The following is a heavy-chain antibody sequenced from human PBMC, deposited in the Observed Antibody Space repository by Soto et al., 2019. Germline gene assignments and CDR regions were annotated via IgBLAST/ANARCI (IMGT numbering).Heavy chain of an antibody. CDR3: ARDLRYYYGSGSYYSDHYYYYGMDV. V-gene: IGHV4-4*07. CDR1: GGSISSYY. D-gene: IGHD3-10*01. J-gene: IGHJ6*02. Sequence: SETLSLTCTVSGGSISSYYWSWIRQPAGKGLEWIGRIYTSGSTNYNPSLKSRVTMSVDTSKNQFSLKLSSVTAADTAVYYCARDLRYYYGSGSYYSDHYYYYGMDVWGQGTTVTVSS. CDR2: IYTSGST.